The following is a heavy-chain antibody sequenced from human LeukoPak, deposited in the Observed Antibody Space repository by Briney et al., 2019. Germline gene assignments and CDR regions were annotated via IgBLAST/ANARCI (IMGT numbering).Heavy chain of an antibody. J-gene: IGHJ4*02. CDR3: VRVGQLVYYFDY. Sequence: GGSLRLSCAASGFTFDDYGMSWVRQAPGKGLEWVSGINWNGGSTGYADSVKGRFTISRDNAKNSLYLQMNSLRAEDTALYYCVRVGQLVYYFDYWGQGTLVTVSS. V-gene: IGHV3-20*04. CDR1: GFTFDDYG. D-gene: IGHD6-6*01. CDR2: INWNGGST.